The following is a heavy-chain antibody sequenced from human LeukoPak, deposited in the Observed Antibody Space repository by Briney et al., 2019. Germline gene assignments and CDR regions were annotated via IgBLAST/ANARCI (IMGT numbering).Heavy chain of an antibody. Sequence: ASVKVSCKASGYTFTSYGISWVRQAPGQGLEWMGWISPYNSNTYYAQNLQSRVTMTTDTSTSTAYMEVRSLRSDDKSMYYCAPDNWHSFDYWGQGTLVTVPS. CDR2: ISPYNSNT. V-gene: IGHV1-18*01. D-gene: IGHD1-7*01. CDR3: APDNWHSFDY. CDR1: GYTFTSYG. J-gene: IGHJ4*02.